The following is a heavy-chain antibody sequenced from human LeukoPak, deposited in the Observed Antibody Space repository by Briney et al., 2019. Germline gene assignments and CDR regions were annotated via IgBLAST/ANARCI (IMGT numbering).Heavy chain of an antibody. CDR3: ARFGGYDILFDY. D-gene: IGHD5-12*01. CDR2: IYHSGST. V-gene: IGHV4-38-2*02. Sequence: SETLSLTCTVSGYSISSGYYWGWIRPPPGKGLEWIGSIYHSGSTYYNPSLKSRVTISVDTSKNQFSLKLSSVTAADTAVYYCARFGGYDILFDYWGQGTLVTVSS. CDR1: GYSISSGYY. J-gene: IGHJ4*02.